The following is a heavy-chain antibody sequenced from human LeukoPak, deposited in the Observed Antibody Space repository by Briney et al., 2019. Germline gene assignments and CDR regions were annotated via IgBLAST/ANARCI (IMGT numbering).Heavy chain of an antibody. V-gene: IGHV3-66*02. Sequence: GGSLRLSCAASGFAVSNNYMSWVRQAPGKGLEWVSIIYSGGSTYYADSVRGRFTISRDNSKNTLYPQMNSLRAEDTAVYYCARDRVTRGAFDIWGQGTMVTVSS. CDR2: IYSGGST. D-gene: IGHD4-23*01. CDR3: ARDRVTRGAFDI. J-gene: IGHJ3*02. CDR1: GFAVSNNY.